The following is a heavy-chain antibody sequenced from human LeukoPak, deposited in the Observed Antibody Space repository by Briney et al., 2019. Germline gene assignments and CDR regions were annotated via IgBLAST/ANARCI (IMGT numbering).Heavy chain of an antibody. CDR2: ISAYNGNT. V-gene: IGHV1-18*01. J-gene: IGHJ4*02. Sequence: GASVKVSCKASGYTFTSYGISWVRQAPGQGLEWMGWISAYNGNTNYAQKLQGRVTMTTDTSTSTAYMELRSLRSDDTAVYYCARDTSGVLLWFGTVYYFDYWGQGTLVTVSS. CDR3: ARDTSGVLLWFGTVYYFDY. D-gene: IGHD3-10*01. CDR1: GYTFTSYG.